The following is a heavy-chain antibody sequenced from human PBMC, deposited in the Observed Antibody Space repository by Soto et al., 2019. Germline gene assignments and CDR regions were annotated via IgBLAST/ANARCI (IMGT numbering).Heavy chain of an antibody. CDR3: ASQRQDSSSWYHIVSNWFDP. CDR1: GGTFSSYA. CDR2: IIPIFGTA. Sequence: SVKVSCKASGGTFSSYAISWVRQAPGQGLEWMGGIIPIFGTANYAQKFQGRVTITADESTSTAYMELSSLRSEDTAVYYCASQRQDSSSWYHIVSNWFDPWGQGTLVTV. J-gene: IGHJ5*02. D-gene: IGHD6-13*01. V-gene: IGHV1-69*13.